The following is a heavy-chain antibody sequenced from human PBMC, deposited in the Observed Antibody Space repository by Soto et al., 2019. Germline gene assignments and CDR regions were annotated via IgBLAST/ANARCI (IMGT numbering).Heavy chain of an antibody. CDR1: GGSFSGYY. D-gene: IGHD5-18*01. CDR3: ARARKRGYSYGYSLGFDT. V-gene: IGHV4-34*01. J-gene: IGHJ4*02. Sequence: QVQLQQWGAGLLKPSETLSLTCAVYGGSFSGYYWSWIRQPPGKGLEWIGEINHSGSTNYNPSLKNRVTISVDTSKNQYSLKLSSVTAADTAVYYCARARKRGYSYGYSLGFDTWGQGTLVTVSS. CDR2: INHSGST.